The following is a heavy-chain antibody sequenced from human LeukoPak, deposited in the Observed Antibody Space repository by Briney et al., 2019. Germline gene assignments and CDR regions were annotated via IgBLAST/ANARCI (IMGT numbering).Heavy chain of an antibody. J-gene: IGHJ6*02. D-gene: IGHD3-22*01. CDR2: IIPIFGTA. Sequence: SVRVSCKASGGTFSSYVISWVRQAPGQGLEWMGGIIPIFGTANYAQKFQGRVTITADESTSTAYMELSSLRSEDTAVYYCARDPKNYYDSSGTSYYYYGMDVWGQGTTVTVSS. CDR1: GGTFSSYV. CDR3: ARDPKNYYDSSGTSYYYYGMDV. V-gene: IGHV1-69*13.